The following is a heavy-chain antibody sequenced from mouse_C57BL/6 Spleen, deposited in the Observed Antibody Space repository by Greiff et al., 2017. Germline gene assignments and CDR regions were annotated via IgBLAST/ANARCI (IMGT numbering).Heavy chain of an antibody. CDR2: IYIGNGYT. CDR1: GYTFTSYG. Sequence: DVHLVESGAELVRPGSSVKMSCKTSGYTFTSYGINWVKQRPGQGLEWIGYIYIGNGYTEYNEKFKGKATLTSDTSSSTAYMQLSSLTSEDSAIYFCARDYPEGFNAMDYWGQGTSVTVSS. V-gene: IGHV1-58*01. CDR3: ARDYPEGFNAMDY. D-gene: IGHD2-4*01. J-gene: IGHJ4*01.